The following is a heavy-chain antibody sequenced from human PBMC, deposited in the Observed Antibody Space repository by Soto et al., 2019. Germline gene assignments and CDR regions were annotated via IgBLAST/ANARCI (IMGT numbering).Heavy chain of an antibody. CDR1: GFTVSSNY. CDR2: IYSGGST. J-gene: IGHJ6*03. V-gene: IGHV3-53*04. D-gene: IGHD2-15*01. CDR3: VRGGISLDYYYFYMDV. Sequence: PGGSLRLSCAASGFTVSSNYMSWVRQAPGKGLKWDSVIYSGGSTYYADSKKGRFTISRHNSKNTLYLQMNSRRAEDTAVYYCVRGGISLDYYYFYMDVWGKGTTVTVSS.